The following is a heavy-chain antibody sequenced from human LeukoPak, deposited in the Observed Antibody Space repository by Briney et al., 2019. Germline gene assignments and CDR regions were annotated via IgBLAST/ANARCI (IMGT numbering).Heavy chain of an antibody. CDR1: GFTFSSYS. Sequence: GGSLRLSCAASGFTFSSYSMNWVRQAPGKGLEWVSSISSSSSYIYYADSVKGRFTISRDNAKNSLYLQMNSLRAEDTAVYYCARDRNYDSSGYSSGDWGQGTLVTVSS. CDR2: ISSSSSYI. D-gene: IGHD3-22*01. CDR3: ARDRNYDSSGYSSGD. J-gene: IGHJ4*02. V-gene: IGHV3-21*01.